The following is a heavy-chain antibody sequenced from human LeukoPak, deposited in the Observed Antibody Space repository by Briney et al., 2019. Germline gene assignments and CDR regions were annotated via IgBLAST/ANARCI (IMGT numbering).Heavy chain of an antibody. D-gene: IGHD1-1*01. CDR3: ARHPNDGDYVGY. J-gene: IGHJ4*02. CDR1: GGSISSYY. CDR2: IYYSGST. V-gene: IGHV4-59*08. Sequence: PSETLSLTCTVSGGSISSYYWSWIRQPPGKGLEWIGYIYYSGSTNYNPSLKSRVTISVDTSKNQFSLKLSSVTAADTAVYYCARHPNDGDYVGYWGQGTLVTVSS.